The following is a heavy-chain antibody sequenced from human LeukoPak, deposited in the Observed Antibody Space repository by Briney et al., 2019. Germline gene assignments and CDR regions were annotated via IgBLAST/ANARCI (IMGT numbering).Heavy chain of an antibody. D-gene: IGHD3-10*01. V-gene: IGHV1-8*02. CDR2: MNPNSGNT. CDR3: ARGRNTMVRGVIITNRDWFDP. CDR1: GYTFTSYY. Sequence: ASVKVSCKASGYTFTSYYMHWVRQATGQGLEWMGWMNPNSGNTGYAQKFQGRVTMTRNTSISTAYMELSSLRSEDTAVYYCARGRNTMVRGVIITNRDWFDPWGQGTLVTVSS. J-gene: IGHJ5*02.